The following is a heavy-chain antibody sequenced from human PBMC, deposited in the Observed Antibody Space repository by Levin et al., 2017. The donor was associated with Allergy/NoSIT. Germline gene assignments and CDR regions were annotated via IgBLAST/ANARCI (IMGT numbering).Heavy chain of an antibody. Sequence: SQTLSLTCTVSGGSISSYYWSWIRQPPGKGLEWIGYIYYSGSTNYNPSLKSRVTISVDTSKNQFSLKLSSVTAADTAVYYCSRADYGSGSLEAFDSWGQGTMVTVSS. D-gene: IGHD3-10*01. CDR1: GGSISSYY. J-gene: IGHJ3*02. V-gene: IGHV4-59*01. CDR2: IYYSGST. CDR3: SRADYGSGSLEAFDS.